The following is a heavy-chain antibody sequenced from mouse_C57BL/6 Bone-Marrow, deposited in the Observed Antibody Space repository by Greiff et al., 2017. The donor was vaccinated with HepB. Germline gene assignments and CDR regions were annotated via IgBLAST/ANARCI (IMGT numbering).Heavy chain of an antibody. CDR2: IWGVGST. V-gene: IGHV2-6*01. CDR3: ASLYYYGVKGN. Sequence: QVQLQQSGPGLVAPSQSLSITCTVSGFSLTSYGVDWVRQSPGKGLEWLGVIWGVGSTNYNSALKSRLSISKDNSKSQVFLKMNSLQTDDTAMYYCASLYYYGVKGNWGQGTLVTVSA. J-gene: IGHJ3*01. CDR1: GFSLTSYG. D-gene: IGHD1-1*01.